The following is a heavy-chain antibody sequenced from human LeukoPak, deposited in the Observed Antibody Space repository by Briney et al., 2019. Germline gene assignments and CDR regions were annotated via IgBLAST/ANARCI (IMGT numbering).Heavy chain of an antibody. CDR1: GYTLTELS. J-gene: IGHJ3*02. CDR3: ATDSYSYGYGDYDAFDI. CDR2: FGPEDGET. D-gene: IGHD5-18*01. Sequence: GASVKVSCKVSGYTLTELSMHWVRQAPGKGLEWMGGFGPEDGETIYAQKFQGRVTMTEDTSTDTAYMELSSLRSEDTAVYYCATDSYSYGYGDYDAFDIWGQGTMVTVSS. V-gene: IGHV1-24*01.